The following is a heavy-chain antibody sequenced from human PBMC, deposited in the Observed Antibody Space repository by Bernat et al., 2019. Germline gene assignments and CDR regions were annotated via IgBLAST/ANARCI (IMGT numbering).Heavy chain of an antibody. D-gene: IGHD3-10*01. CDR1: GYTFTSSG. V-gene: IGHV1-18*01. CDR3: ARGSHYGSGKVYYYMDV. J-gene: IGHJ6*03. Sequence: QVQLVQSGDEVKKPGASVKVSCKASGYTFTSSGISWVRQAPGLGLEWMGWISTYNGNTNYAQNLQGRVTMTTDTSTSTAYMELRSLRSDDTAVYYCARGSHYGSGKVYYYMDVWGKGTTVTVSS. CDR2: ISTYNGNT.